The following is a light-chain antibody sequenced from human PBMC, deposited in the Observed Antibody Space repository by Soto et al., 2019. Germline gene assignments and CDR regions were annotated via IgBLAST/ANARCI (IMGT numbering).Light chain of an antibody. Sequence: DIQMTQSPSTLSASVGDRVTITCRASQNINNGLAWYQQKPGRAPNLLIYKASILESGVPSRFSDSGSGTEFTLTISSLQPDDFETYFCLSYYSYSYTFGQGTELEIK. V-gene: IGKV1-5*03. CDR3: LSYYSYSYT. J-gene: IGKJ2*01. CDR2: KAS. CDR1: QNINNG.